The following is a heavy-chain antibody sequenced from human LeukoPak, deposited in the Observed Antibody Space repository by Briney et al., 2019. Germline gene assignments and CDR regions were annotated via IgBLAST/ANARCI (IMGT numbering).Heavy chain of an antibody. CDR1: GFSLSNARMG. J-gene: IGHJ6*03. CDR2: LFSNDEE. V-gene: IGHV2-26*01. Sequence: SGPVLVKPTETLTLTCTVSGFSLSNARMGVSWIRQPPGKALAWLAHLFSNDEESYSRSLKSRLTISKDTSKSQVVLTMTNMDPVDTATYYCARIERYYDFWSGYYYMDVWGKGTTVTVSS. D-gene: IGHD3-3*01. CDR3: ARIERYYDFWSGYYYMDV.